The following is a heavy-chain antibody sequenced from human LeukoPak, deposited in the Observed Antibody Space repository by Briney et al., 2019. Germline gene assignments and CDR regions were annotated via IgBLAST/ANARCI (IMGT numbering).Heavy chain of an antibody. Sequence: GGSLRLSCAASGFTFSSYAMHWVRQAPGKGLEWVAVISYDGSNKYYADSVKGRFTISRDNAKNSMYLQMNSLRVEDTAVYYCARGSSWLDYWGQGILVTVSS. CDR3: ARGSSWLDY. CDR1: GFTFSSYA. V-gene: IGHV3-30*04. J-gene: IGHJ4*02. D-gene: IGHD6-13*01. CDR2: ISYDGSNK.